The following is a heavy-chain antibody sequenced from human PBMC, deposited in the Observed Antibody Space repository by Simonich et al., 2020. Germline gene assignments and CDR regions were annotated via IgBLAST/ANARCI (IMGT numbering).Heavy chain of an antibody. CDR3: ARGGRYGSRTSCYYYNYYMNV. CDR2: IYYSGSP. D-gene: IGHD2-2*01. J-gene: IGHJ6*03. V-gene: IGHV4-59*12. Sequence: QVQLQESGPGLVKPSETLSLTCTVSGGSISSYYWSWIRQPPGKGLEWIGYIYYSGSPNYHPSLKSRVTITVDRSKNQFSLKLSSVTAPATAVYYGARGGRYGSRTSCYYYNYYMNVWGKGTTVTVPS. CDR1: GGSISSYY.